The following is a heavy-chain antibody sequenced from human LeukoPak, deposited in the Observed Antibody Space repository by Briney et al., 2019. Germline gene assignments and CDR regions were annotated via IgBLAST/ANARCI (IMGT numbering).Heavy chain of an antibody. D-gene: IGHD2-2*01. CDR3: ARVWVVPAAMDY. CDR2: ISSNSSYI. J-gene: IGHJ4*02. Sequence: PGGSLRLSCAASGFTFSSYSMNWVRQAPGKGLEWVSSISSNSSYIYYADSVKGRFTISRDNAKNSLYLQMNSVRAEDTAVYYCARVWVVPAAMDYWGQGTLVTVSS. CDR1: GFTFSSYS. V-gene: IGHV3-21*01.